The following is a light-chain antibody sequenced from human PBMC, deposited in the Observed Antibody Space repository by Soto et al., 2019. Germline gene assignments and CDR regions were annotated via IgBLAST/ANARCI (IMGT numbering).Light chain of an antibody. CDR1: QSVSSN. CDR3: EGYNRWAGG. CDR2: DAS. J-gene: IGKJ4*02. V-gene: IGKV3-15*01. Sequence: EPGLTQNPGTRSLYAGERATLSCRASQSVSSNLAWYQQKPGQAPRLLIYDASTRATDIPARFSGSGSGTEFALAIRCLQSEDFAVSYCEGYNRWAGGFGGGTKVDIK.